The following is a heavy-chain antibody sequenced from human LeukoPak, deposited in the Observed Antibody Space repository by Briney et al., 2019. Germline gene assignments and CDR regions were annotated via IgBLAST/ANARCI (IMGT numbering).Heavy chain of an antibody. D-gene: IGHD1-14*01. Sequence: SETLSLTCAVYGGSFSGYFWSWIRQTPGKGLEWIGATDHSGTTNYNPSLKGRVIISPDTSKSQFSLKVNSVTAADTAVYYCARAYKASPLHNAIDSWGQGTLVTVSS. CDR3: ARAYKASPLHNAIDS. J-gene: IGHJ4*02. V-gene: IGHV4-34*01. CDR1: GGSFSGYF. CDR2: TDHSGTT.